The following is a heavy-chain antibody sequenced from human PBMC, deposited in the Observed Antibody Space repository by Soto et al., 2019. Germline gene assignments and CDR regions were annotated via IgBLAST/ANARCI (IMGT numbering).Heavy chain of an antibody. Sequence: GGSLRLSCAASGFTFSSYAMSWVRQAPGKGLEWVSAISGSGGSTYYADSVKGRFTISRDNSKNTLYLQMNSLRAEDTAVYYCAKEEKAGLTVAGTIDYWGQGTLVTVSS. CDR1: GFTFSSYA. J-gene: IGHJ4*02. V-gene: IGHV3-23*01. D-gene: IGHD6-19*01. CDR3: AKEEKAGLTVAGTIDY. CDR2: ISGSGGST.